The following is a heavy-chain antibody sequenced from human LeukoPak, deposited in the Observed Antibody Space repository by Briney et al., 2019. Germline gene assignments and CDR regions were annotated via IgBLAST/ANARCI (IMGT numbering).Heavy chain of an antibody. J-gene: IGHJ4*02. CDR1: GFTFSSYA. CDR3: AKGPRGGVVVTAMYFDY. V-gene: IGHV3-23*01. D-gene: IGHD2-21*02. CDR2: ISGSGGST. Sequence: GGSLRLSCAASGFTFSSYAMSWVRQAPGKGLEWVSAISGSGGSTYYADSVKGRFTISRDNSKNTLYLQMNSLSAEDTAVYYCAKGPRGGVVVTAMYFDYWGQGTLVTVSS.